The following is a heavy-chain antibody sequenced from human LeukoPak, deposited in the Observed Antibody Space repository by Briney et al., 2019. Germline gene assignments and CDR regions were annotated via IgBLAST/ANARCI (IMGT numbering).Heavy chain of an antibody. CDR1: GFTVSSNY. V-gene: IGHV3-11*04. CDR2: ISSSSSTI. J-gene: IGHJ6*03. CDR3: ARGTSRTSYYMDV. D-gene: IGHD1-7*01. Sequence: GGSLRLSCAASGFTVSSNYMSWIRQAPGKGLEWVSYISSSSSTIYYADSVKGRFTISRDNAKKSLYVQMNSLRAEDTAVYYCARGTSRTSYYMDVWGKGTTVTVSS.